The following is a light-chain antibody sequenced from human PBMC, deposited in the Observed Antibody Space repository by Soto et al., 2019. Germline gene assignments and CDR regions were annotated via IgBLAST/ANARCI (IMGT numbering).Light chain of an antibody. CDR2: GAS. J-gene: IGKJ1*01. Sequence: ESVLAQSPATLSVSPGERPTLSSSTTKHGSSSYLAWYQQRPGQAPRVLIYGASTRATGIPARFTGSGSGTEFILTITSLQSEDSAVYYCQQYHTWPRTFGQGTKVDIK. CDR3: QQYHTWPRT. CDR1: KHGSSSY. V-gene: IGKV3-15*01.